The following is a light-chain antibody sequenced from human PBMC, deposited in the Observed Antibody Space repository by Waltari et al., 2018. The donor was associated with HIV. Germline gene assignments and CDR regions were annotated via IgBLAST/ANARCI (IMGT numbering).Light chain of an antibody. J-gene: IGKJ4*01. CDR1: QSVGNY. CDR2: DGS. Sequence: EIVLTQSPATLSLSPGERATLSCRASQSVGNYLAWYQHKPGQAPRLLIYDGSNRASGVPARFSVSGTGTDFNLTISSLEPEDFAVYYCQQRSSWPQLTFGGGTKVEIK. CDR3: QQRSSWPQLT. V-gene: IGKV3-11*01.